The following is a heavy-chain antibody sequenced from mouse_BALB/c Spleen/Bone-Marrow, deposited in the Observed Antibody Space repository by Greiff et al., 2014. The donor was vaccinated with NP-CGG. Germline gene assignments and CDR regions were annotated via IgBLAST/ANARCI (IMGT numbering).Heavy chain of an antibody. D-gene: IGHD4-1*01. Sequence: LVESGAELVKPGASVKLSCTASGFNIKDTYMHWVKQRPEQGPEWIGRIDPANGDTKYDPKFQGKATITADTSSNTAYLQLSSLTSEDTAGYYCARWEYYAMDYWGQGTSVTVSS. CDR2: IDPANGDT. CDR3: ARWEYYAMDY. J-gene: IGHJ4*01. V-gene: IGHV14-3*02. CDR1: GFNIKDTY.